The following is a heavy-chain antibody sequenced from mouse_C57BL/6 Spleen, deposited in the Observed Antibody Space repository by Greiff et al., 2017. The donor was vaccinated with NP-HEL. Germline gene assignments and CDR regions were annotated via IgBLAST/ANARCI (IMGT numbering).Heavy chain of an antibody. CDR3: AREDSSGYGGFAY. CDR2: IDPSDSET. D-gene: IGHD3-2*02. J-gene: IGHJ3*01. Sequence: VQLQPPGAGLGGPGSSVKLSCKASGYTFPRYWMHWVKQRPIQGLEWIGNIDPSDSETHYNQKFKDKATLTVDKSSSTAYMQLSSLTSEDSAVYYCAREDSSGYGGFAYWGQGTLVTVSA. CDR1: GYTFPRYW. V-gene: IGHV1-52*01.